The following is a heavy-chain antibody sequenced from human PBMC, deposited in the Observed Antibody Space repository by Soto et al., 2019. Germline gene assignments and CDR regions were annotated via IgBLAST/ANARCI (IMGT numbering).Heavy chain of an antibody. CDR2: IIPIFGTA. J-gene: IGHJ4*02. V-gene: IGHV1-69*13. Sequence: ASVNVSCKASGGTFSSYAISWVRQAPGQGLEWMGGIIPIFGTANYAQKFQGRVTITADESTSTAYMELSSLRSEDTAVYYCARDGVVTATPYFDYWGQGTLVTVSS. D-gene: IGHD2-21*02. CDR1: GGTFSSYA. CDR3: ARDGVVTATPYFDY.